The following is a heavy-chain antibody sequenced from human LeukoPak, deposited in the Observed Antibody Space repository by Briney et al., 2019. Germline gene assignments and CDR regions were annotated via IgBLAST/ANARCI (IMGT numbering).Heavy chain of an antibody. J-gene: IGHJ4*02. CDR3: AEGFYGDYPFDY. CDR2: INPNSGGT. D-gene: IGHD4-17*01. V-gene: IGHV1-2*02. Sequence: ASVKVSCKASGYTFIGYYMHWVRQAPGQGLEWMGWINPNSGGTNCAQKFQGRVTMTRDTSISTAYMELSRLRSDDTAVYYCAEGFYGDYPFDYWGQGTLVTVSS. CDR1: GYTFIGYY.